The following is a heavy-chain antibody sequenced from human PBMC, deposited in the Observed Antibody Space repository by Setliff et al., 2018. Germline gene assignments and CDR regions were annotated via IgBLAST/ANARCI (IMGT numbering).Heavy chain of an antibody. Sequence: PGGSLRLSCAASGFTFSSYSMNWVRQAPGKGLEWVSSISSSSSYIYYADSVKGRFTISRDNAKNSLYLQMNSLRAEDTAVYYCARDSKLGITGTTMYDYWGQGTLVTVSS. CDR3: ARDSKLGITGTTMYDY. D-gene: IGHD1-20*01. CDR2: ISSSSSYI. V-gene: IGHV3-21*01. J-gene: IGHJ4*02. CDR1: GFTFSSYS.